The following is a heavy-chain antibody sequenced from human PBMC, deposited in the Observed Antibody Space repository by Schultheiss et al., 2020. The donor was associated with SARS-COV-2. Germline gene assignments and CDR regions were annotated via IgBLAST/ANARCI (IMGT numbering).Heavy chain of an antibody. J-gene: IGHJ5*02. D-gene: IGHD1-26*01. Sequence: ASVKVSCQASGDTFTGYYMHWVRQAPGQGLEWMGWINPNSGGTNYAQKLQGRVTMTTDTSTSTAYMELRSLRSDDTAVYYCARDSIVGATRGWFDPWGQGTLVTVSS. CDR2: INPNSGGT. CDR1: GDTFTGYY. V-gene: IGHV1-2*02. CDR3: ARDSIVGATRGWFDP.